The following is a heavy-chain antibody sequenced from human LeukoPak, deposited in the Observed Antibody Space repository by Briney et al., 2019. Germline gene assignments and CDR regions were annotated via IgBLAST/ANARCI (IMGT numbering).Heavy chain of an antibody. CDR3: ARPSRGSGFNYGYSGYFDY. V-gene: IGHV4-39*01. CDR2: ITYSGST. Sequence: PSETLSLTCTVSGGSISNTGSYWGWVRQPPGKGLEWIGSITYSGSTYYNPPLRSRVTISIDTSKNQFSLKLTSVTAADTAVYYCARPSRGSGFNYGYSGYFDYWGQGTLVTVSS. J-gene: IGHJ4*02. CDR1: GGSISNTGSY. D-gene: IGHD5-18*01.